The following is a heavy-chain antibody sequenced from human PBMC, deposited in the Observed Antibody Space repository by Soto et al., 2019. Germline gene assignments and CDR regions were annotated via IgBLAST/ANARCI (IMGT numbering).Heavy chain of an antibody. V-gene: IGHV5-10-1*01. CDR3: ARQIYDSDTGPNFQYYFDS. Sequence: GESLKISCKGSGYSFAGYWITWVRQKPGKGLEWMGRIDPSDSQTYYSPSFRGHVTISVTKSTTTVFLQWSSLRASDTAMYYCARQIYDSDTGPNFQYYFDSWGQGTPVTSP. J-gene: IGHJ4*02. CDR2: IDPSDSQT. CDR1: GYSFAGYW. D-gene: IGHD3-22*01.